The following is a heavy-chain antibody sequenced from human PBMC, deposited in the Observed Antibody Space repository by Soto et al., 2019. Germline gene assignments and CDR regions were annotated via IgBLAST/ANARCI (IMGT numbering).Heavy chain of an antibody. CDR1: GGSFSGYY. J-gene: IGHJ3*02. Sequence: SETLSLTCAVYGGSFSGYYWSWIRQPPGKGLEWTGEINHSGSTNYNPSLKSRVTISVDTSKNQFSLKLSSVTAADTAVYYCARGVSRGSWDWRYAFYIWGQGTMVTVPS. CDR3: ARGVSRGSWDWRYAFYI. V-gene: IGHV4-34*01. D-gene: IGHD1-26*01. CDR2: INHSGST.